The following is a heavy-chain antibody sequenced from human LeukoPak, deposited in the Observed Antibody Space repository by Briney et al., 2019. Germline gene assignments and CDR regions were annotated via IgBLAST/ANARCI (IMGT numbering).Heavy chain of an antibody. D-gene: IGHD3-10*01. J-gene: IGHJ4*02. Sequence: ASVKVSCKASGYTFTSYDINWVRQATGQGLEWMGWMNPNSGNTGYAQKFQGRVTLTRDTSISTAYMELSSMRSDDTAVYYCASLPLLTWFGELIRLDYWGQGTLVTVSS. V-gene: IGHV1-8*01. CDR1: GYTFTSYD. CDR2: MNPNSGNT. CDR3: ASLPLLTWFGELIRLDY.